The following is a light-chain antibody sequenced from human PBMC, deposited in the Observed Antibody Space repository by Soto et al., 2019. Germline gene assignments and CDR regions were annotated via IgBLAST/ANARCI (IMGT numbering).Light chain of an antibody. Sequence: DIQMTQSPSSLSASLGDRVTITCQASQDISNYLNWYQQKPGKAPKLLIYAASSLQSGVPSRFSGSGSGTDFTLTISSLQPEDFATYYCQQSYSTPGTFGQGTKVDIK. J-gene: IGKJ1*01. CDR2: AAS. V-gene: IGKV1-39*01. CDR3: QQSYSTPGT. CDR1: QDISNY.